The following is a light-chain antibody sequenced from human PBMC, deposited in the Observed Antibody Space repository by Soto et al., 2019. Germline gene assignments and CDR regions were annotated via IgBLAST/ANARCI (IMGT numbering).Light chain of an antibody. J-gene: IGKJ1*01. V-gene: IGKV1-39*01. Sequence: DIQMTQSPSSLSASVGDRVTITCRASQSIKNDLNWYQQKPGKAPKLLIYAASSLQSGVPSRFSGSGSGTDFTLSINSLQPEDFATYYCQQRYSSLWTFGQGTKVDIK. CDR2: AAS. CDR3: QQRYSSLWT. CDR1: QSIKND.